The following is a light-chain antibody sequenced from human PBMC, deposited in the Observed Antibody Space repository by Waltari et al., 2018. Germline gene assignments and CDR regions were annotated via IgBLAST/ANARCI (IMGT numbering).Light chain of an antibody. CDR2: DAS. V-gene: IGKV3-20*01. CDR1: QSISQY. CDR3: QKDGSLPAT. J-gene: IGKJ1*01. Sequence: EIMLTQSPGTLSLSPGERATLSCRARQSISQYLAWYQQKPDQAPRLLIYDASIRATSIPDRVSGTGDGTDFSRTISRLEPEDSAVYYCQKDGSLPATVGRGTKVEIK.